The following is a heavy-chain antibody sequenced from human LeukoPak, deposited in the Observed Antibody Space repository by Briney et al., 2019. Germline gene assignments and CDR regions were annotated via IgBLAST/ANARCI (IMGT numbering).Heavy chain of an antibody. D-gene: IGHD3-10*01. Sequence: ASVKVSCKASGYTFTSYGISWVRQAPGQGLEWMGWISAYNGNTNYAQKLQGRVTMTTDTSTSTACMELRSLRSDDTAVYYCARIEAYYNRPDYWGQGTLVTVSS. CDR3: ARIEAYYNRPDY. J-gene: IGHJ4*02. CDR1: GYTFTSYG. V-gene: IGHV1-18*01. CDR2: ISAYNGNT.